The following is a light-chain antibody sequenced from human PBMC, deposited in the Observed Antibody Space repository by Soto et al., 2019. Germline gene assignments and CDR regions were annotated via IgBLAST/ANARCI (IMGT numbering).Light chain of an antibody. V-gene: IGLV1-44*01. CDR2: NNN. CDR3: ATVDDTLKGRL. CDR1: SSNIGRHA. Sequence: QSALTQPPSASGTPGQRVTISCSGGSSNIGRHAVNWYQQLPGTAPKLVIFNNNQRPSGVPDRFSGSKSGTSASLAISGLPSEDEADYYCATVDDTLKGRLFGGGTKLTVL. J-gene: IGLJ3*02.